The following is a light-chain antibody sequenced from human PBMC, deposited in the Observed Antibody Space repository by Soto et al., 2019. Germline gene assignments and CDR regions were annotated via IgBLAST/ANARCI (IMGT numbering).Light chain of an antibody. Sequence: QSALTQPASVSGSPRQSITISCTGTSSDVGSYTLVSWYQQHPGKAPKLMIYEGSKRPSGVSGRFSGSKSANTASLTISGLQFEDEADYYCSSYTVSSAPVIFGGGTKLTVL. V-gene: IGLV2-14*02. CDR3: SSYTVSSAPVI. J-gene: IGLJ2*01. CDR1: SSDVGSYTL. CDR2: EGS.